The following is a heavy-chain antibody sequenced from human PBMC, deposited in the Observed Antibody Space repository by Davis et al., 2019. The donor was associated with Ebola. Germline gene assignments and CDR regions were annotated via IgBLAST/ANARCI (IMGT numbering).Heavy chain of an antibody. J-gene: IGHJ5*02. D-gene: IGHD3-22*01. CDR2: IRAYNGNT. CDR1: GYTFTSYG. V-gene: IGHV1-18*01. CDR3: ARAITMIVAGWFDP. Sequence: ASVTVSCKASGYTFTSYGISWVRQAPGQGLEWMGWIRAYNGNTNYAQKLQGRVTMTTDTSTSTAYMELRSLRSDDTAVYYCARAITMIVAGWFDPWGQGTLVTVSS.